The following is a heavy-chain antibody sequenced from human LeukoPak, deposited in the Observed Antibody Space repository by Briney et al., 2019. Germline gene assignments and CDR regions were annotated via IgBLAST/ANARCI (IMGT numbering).Heavy chain of an antibody. V-gene: IGHV3-30*03. CDR2: ISYDGSNK. D-gene: IGHD3-22*01. J-gene: IGHJ4*02. Sequence: GGSLRLSCAAPGFTFSSYGMHWVRQAPGKGLEWVAVISYDGSNKYYADSVKGRFTISRDNSKNTLYLQMNSLRAEDTAVYYCAADYYDIPFDYWGQGTLVTVSS. CDR3: AADYYDIPFDY. CDR1: GFTFSSYG.